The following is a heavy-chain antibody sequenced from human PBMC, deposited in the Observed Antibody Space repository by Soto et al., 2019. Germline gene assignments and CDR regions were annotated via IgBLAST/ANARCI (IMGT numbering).Heavy chain of an antibody. CDR3: ARVYGGYDSFYI. CDR2: INPSGGST. CDR1: GYTFTSYY. J-gene: IGHJ3*02. V-gene: IGHV1-46*03. Sequence: ASVKVSCKASGYTFTSYYMHWVRQAPGQGLEWMGIINPSGGSTTYAQKFQGRVTMTRDTSTSTVYMELSSLRSEDTAVYYCARVYGGYDSFYIRAQRTMVPVSS. D-gene: IGHD4-17*01.